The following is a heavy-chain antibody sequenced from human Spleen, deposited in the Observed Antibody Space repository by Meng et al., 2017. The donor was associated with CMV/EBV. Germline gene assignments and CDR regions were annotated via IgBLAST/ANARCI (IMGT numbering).Heavy chain of an antibody. J-gene: IGHJ4*02. CDR2: IYSSGST. Sequence: SETLSLTCTVSGVSISNFYWGWIRQPPGGGLEWLGNIYSSGSTNYNPSLKSRVTMSVDTSRSQFSLNLTSVTDADTAIYYCARGRGDDLWSGFYYYFDNWGQGALVTVSS. CDR1: GVSISNFY. V-gene: IGHV4-59*01. D-gene: IGHD3-3*01. CDR3: ARGRGDDLWSGFYYYFDN.